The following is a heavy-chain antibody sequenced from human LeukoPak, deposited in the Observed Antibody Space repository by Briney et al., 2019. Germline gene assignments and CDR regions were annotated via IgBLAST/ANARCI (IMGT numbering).Heavy chain of an antibody. CDR2: IIPILGIA. D-gene: IGHD1-26*01. CDR3: ASGGSYYPLDY. CDR1: GGTLSSYA. J-gene: IGHJ4*02. Sequence: ASVKVSCKASGGTLSSYAISWVRQAPGQGLEWMGRIIPILGIANYAQKFQGRVTITADKSTSTAYMELSSLRSEDTAVYYCASGGSYYPLDYWGQGTLVTVSS. V-gene: IGHV1-69*04.